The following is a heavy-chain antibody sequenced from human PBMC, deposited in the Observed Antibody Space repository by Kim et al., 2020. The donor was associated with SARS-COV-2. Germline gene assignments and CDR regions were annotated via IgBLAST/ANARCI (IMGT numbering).Heavy chain of an antibody. J-gene: IGHJ5*01. CDR2: IYYSGST. V-gene: IGHV4-39*01. CDR1: GCSISRSNSH. Sequence: SETLSLTCTVSGCSISRSNSHWGWIRQPPGKGLEWIGSIYYSGSTFYNPSLKSRVTISVDTSENQFSLKLSSVTAADTAVSYCARLERGGIAGAGWFD. CDR3: ARLERGGIAGAGWFD. D-gene: IGHD2-21*01.